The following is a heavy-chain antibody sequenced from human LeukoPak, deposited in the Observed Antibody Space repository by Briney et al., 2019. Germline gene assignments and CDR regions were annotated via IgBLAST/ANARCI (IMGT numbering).Heavy chain of an antibody. D-gene: IGHD6-13*01. CDR2: LSGSGRGGST. J-gene: IGHJ4*02. CDR1: GYTFSSYA. CDR3: AKALAAAGNY. Sequence: GGSLRLSCSAPGYTFSSYAMNWVRQAPGKGLEMDSGLSGSGRGGSTYYAASGKGRFAISRENSKNSLYLQMNSLRAEDTAVYYCAKALAAAGNYWGQGTLVTVSS. V-gene: IGHV3-23*01.